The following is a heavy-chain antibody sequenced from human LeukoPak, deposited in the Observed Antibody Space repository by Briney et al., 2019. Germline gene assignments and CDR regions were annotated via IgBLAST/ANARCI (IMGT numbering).Heavy chain of an antibody. J-gene: IGHJ6*03. D-gene: IGHD3-22*01. V-gene: IGHV4-39*07. CDR3: ARSSEGRYYYDSSGFSYYYYYMDV. CDR2: IYYSGST. Sequence: SETLSLTCSVSGGSIRSSDDYWGFVRQTPGKGLEWIGYIYYSGSTYYNPSLRSRVTISVDTSKNQFSLKLSSVTAADTAVYYCARSSEGRYYYDSSGFSYYYYYMDVWGKGTTVTISS. CDR1: GGSIRSSDDY.